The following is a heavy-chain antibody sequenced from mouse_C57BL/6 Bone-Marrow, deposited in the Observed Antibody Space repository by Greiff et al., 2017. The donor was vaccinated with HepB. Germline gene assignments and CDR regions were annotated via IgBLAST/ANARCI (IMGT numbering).Heavy chain of an antibody. J-gene: IGHJ2*01. CDR3: ARHYYGSSYPFDY. CDR1: GYSITSGYY. D-gene: IGHD1-1*01. Sequence: VQLKQSGPGLVKPSQSLSLTCSVTGYSITSGYYWNWIRQFPGNKLEWMGYISYDGSNNYNPSLKNRISITRDTSKNQFFLKLNSVTTEDTATYYCARHYYGSSYPFDYWGQGTTLTVSS. CDR2: ISYDGSN. V-gene: IGHV3-6*01.